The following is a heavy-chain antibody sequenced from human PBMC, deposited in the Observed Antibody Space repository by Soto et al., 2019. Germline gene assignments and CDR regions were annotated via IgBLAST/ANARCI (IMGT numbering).Heavy chain of an antibody. CDR3: ARDPGYSSSWYWFDP. D-gene: IGHD6-13*01. CDR1: GDRVSSNSAA. CDR2: TYYRSKWYN. Sequence: SQTLSLTCAISGDRVSSNSAAWTWIRQSPSRGLEWLGRTYYRSKWYNDYTVSVKSRITINPDTSKNQFSLQLNSVTPEDAAVYYCARDPGYSSSWYWFDPWGQGTLVTVSS. J-gene: IGHJ5*02. V-gene: IGHV6-1*01.